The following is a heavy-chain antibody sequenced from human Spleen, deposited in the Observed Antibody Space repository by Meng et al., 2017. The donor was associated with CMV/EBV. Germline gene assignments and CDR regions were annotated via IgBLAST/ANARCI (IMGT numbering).Heavy chain of an antibody. Sequence: SETLSLTCTVSGGSISSSSYYWGWIRQPPGKGLEWIGSIYYSGSTYYNPSLKSRVTISVDTSKNQFSLKLSSVTAADTAVYYCAREWGDGYQLRGVDYWGQGTLVPSPQ. CDR3: AREWGDGYQLRGVDY. CDR1: GGSISSSSYY. D-gene: IGHD2-2*01. CDR2: IYYSGST. J-gene: IGHJ4*02. V-gene: IGHV4-39*07.